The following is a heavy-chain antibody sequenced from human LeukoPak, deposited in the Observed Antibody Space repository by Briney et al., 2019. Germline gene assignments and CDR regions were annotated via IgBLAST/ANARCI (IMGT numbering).Heavy chain of an antibody. V-gene: IGHV3-23*01. CDR1: GFTFGDYA. CDR2: ITESGDDT. D-gene: IGHD3-10*01. Sequence: PGGSLRLSCTASGFTFGDYAMSWVRQAPGKGPEWVSVITESGDDTNYADSVKGRFIISRDNSKNTLFLQMNSLRVEDTAVYYCARDETKGKGTAWFGWVYWGRGTLVTVSS. J-gene: IGHJ4*02. CDR3: ARDETKGKGTAWFGWVY.